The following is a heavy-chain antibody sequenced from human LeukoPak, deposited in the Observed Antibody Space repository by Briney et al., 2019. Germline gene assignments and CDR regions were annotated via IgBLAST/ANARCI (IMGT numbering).Heavy chain of an antibody. Sequence: GGSLRLSCAASGFTFSSYSMNWVRQAPGKGLEWVSYISSRSRTIYYADSVKGRFTISRDNAKNSLYLQMNSLRAEDTAVYYCARDEYYYDSSGYYFPGGLHYWGQGTLVTVS. J-gene: IGHJ4*02. CDR2: ISSRSRTI. CDR1: GFTFSSYS. D-gene: IGHD3-22*01. V-gene: IGHV3-48*01. CDR3: ARDEYYYDSSGYYFPGGLHY.